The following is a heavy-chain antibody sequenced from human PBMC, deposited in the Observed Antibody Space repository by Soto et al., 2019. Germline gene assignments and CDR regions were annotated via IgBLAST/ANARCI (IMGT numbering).Heavy chain of an antibody. D-gene: IGHD2-15*01. CDR1: GFTFSSYA. V-gene: IGHV3-23*01. CDR2: ISGSGGST. Sequence: GGSLRLSCAASGFTFSSYAMSWVRQAPGKGLEWVSAISGSGGSTYYADSVKGRFTISRDNSKNTLYLQMNSLRSEDTAVYYCAKRHWSGGSCYVGNYFDYWGQGTLVTVSS. CDR3: AKRHWSGGSCYVGNYFDY. J-gene: IGHJ4*02.